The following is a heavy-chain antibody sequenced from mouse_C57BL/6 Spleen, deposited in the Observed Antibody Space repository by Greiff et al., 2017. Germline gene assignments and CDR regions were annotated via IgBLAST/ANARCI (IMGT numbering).Heavy chain of an antibody. CDR3: AREWGSNYFYYAMDY. Sequence: VQLQQSGAELVKPGASVKISCKASGYAFSSYWMNWVKQRPGKGLEWIGQIYPGDGDTNYNGKFKGKATLTADKSSSTAYMQLSSLTSEDSAVYFCAREWGSNYFYYAMDYWGQGTSVTVSS. J-gene: IGHJ4*01. CDR2: IYPGDGDT. V-gene: IGHV1-80*01. CDR1: GYAFSSYW. D-gene: IGHD2-5*01.